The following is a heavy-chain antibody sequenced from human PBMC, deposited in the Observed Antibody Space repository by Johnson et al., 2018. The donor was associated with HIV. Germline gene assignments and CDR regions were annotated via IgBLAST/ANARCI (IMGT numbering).Heavy chain of an antibody. CDR2: TSYDGSSN. V-gene: IGHV3-30*14. CDR1: AFTFSNYA. CDR3: ARESANSGRYSGAFDI. J-gene: IGHJ3*02. D-gene: IGHD1-26*01. Sequence: QVQLVESGGGVVQPGKSLRRACAASAFTFSNYAMHWVRQAPAMGLDWVAVTSYDGSSNYYAESLTGCISISRDNSMNTLYLQMNSLRAENTAVYYCARESANSGRYSGAFDIWGQGTMVTVSS.